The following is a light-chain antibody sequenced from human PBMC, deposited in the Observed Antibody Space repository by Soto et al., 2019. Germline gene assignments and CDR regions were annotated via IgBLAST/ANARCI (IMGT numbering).Light chain of an antibody. Sequence: QSALTQPPSASGSPGQSVTISCTGTSGDVGGYDYVSWYQQHPGKAPKLMIYEVTKRPLGVPDRFSGSKSGNTASLTVSGLQAEDEADYYCSSYAGSDNPYAFGNGTKVTVL. V-gene: IGLV2-8*01. J-gene: IGLJ1*01. CDR1: SGDVGGYDY. CDR2: EVT. CDR3: SSYAGSDNPYA.